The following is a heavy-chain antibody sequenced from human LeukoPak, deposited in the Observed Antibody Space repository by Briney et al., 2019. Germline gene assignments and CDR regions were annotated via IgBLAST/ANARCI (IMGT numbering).Heavy chain of an antibody. CDR2: IWYDGSNK. CDR3: AATRKGVVAATTH. D-gene: IGHD2-15*01. CDR1: GFTFSSYG. Sequence: PGGSLRLSCAASGFTFSSYGMHWVRQAPGKGLEWVAVIWYDGSNKYYADSVKGRFTISRDNAKNSLYLQMNSLRAEDTAVYYCAATRKGVVAATTHWGQGTLVTVSS. J-gene: IGHJ4*02. V-gene: IGHV3-33*03.